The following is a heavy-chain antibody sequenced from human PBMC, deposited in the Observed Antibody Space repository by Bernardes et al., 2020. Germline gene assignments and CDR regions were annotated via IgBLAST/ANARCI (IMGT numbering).Heavy chain of an antibody. Sequence: ASVKVSCKASGYIFTTYAIHWVRQAPGQRLEWMGWINTGNGNTKYSQKFQGRVTFTRDTSASIAYMELSSLRSEDTAVYYCAKVNDLDFDYWGQGTPVTVSS. V-gene: IGHV1-3*04. D-gene: IGHD3-3*01. J-gene: IGHJ4*02. CDR3: AKVNDLDFDY. CDR2: INTGNGNT. CDR1: GYIFTTYA.